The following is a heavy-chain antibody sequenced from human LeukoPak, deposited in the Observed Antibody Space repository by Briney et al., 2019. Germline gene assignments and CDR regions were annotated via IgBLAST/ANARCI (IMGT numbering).Heavy chain of an antibody. CDR2: INPNSGGA. CDR1: GYIFTGYY. J-gene: IGHJ4*02. V-gene: IGHV1-2*02. CDR3: ARARRYFDYFDY. Sequence: ASVKVSCKASGYIFTGYYMHWVRQAPGQGLEWMGWINPNSGGADHAQKFQGRVTMTRDTSISTAYMELSRLRSDDTAVYYCARARRYFDYFDYWGQGTLVTVSS. D-gene: IGHD3-9*01.